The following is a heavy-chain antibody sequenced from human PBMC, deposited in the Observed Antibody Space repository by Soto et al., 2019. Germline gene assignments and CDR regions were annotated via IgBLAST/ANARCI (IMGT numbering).Heavy chain of an antibody. CDR3: TRHEEGRRVVFYGMDV. Sequence: ERQLVQSGGGVVQPGGSLNLSCAAFGFTFSDADLHWVRQASGKGLEWVGRIRGKNNNYATPYAASMTGRFIISRDDSDNTAFLQLSSLKTEDTAIWYWTRHEEGRRVVFYGMDVWGQGTTITVSS. D-gene: IGHD2-2*01. V-gene: IGHV3-73*02. J-gene: IGHJ6*02. CDR2: IRGKNNNYAT. CDR1: GFTFSDAD.